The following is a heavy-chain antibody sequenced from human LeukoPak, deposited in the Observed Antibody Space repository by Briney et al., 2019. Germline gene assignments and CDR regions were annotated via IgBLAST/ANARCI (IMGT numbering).Heavy chain of an antibody. CDR1: GGSFSGYY. CDR2: INHSGST. V-gene: IGHV4-34*01. D-gene: IGHD1-1*01. J-gene: IGHJ4*02. CDR3: ASGSYNYYFDY. Sequence: SETQSLTCAVYGGSFSGYYWSWIRQPPGKGLEWIGEINHSGSTNYNPSLKSRVTISVDTSKNQFSLKLSSVTAADTAVYYCASGSYNYYFDYWGQGTLVTVSS.